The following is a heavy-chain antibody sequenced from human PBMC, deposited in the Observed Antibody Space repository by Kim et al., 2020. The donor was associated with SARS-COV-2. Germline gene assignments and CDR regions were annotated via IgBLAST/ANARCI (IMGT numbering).Heavy chain of an antibody. CDR2: IYYSGST. J-gene: IGHJ6*02. D-gene: IGHD3-10*01. CDR1: GGSISSGGYS. Sequence: SETLSLTCAVSGGSISSGGYSWSWIRQPPGKGLEWIGYIYYSGSTYYNPSLKSRVTISVDRSKNHFSLKLSSVTAADTAVYYCARGYGSGSPYGMDVWGQGTTVTVSS. CDR3: ARGYGSGSPYGMDV. V-gene: IGHV4-30-2*01.